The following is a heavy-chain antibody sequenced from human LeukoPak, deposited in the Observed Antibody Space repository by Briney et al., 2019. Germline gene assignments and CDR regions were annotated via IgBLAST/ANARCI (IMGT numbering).Heavy chain of an antibody. V-gene: IGHV1-2*02. J-gene: IGHJ4*02. D-gene: IGHD3-10*01. Sequence: ASVKVSCKASGYTFTGYCMHWVRQAPGQGLEWMGWINPNSGGTNYAQKFQGRVTMTRDTSISTAYMELSRLRSDDTAVYYCARDQEPPLLWFGELPYYFDYWGQGTLVTVSS. CDR2: INPNSGGT. CDR3: ARDQEPPLLWFGELPYYFDY. CDR1: GYTFTGYC.